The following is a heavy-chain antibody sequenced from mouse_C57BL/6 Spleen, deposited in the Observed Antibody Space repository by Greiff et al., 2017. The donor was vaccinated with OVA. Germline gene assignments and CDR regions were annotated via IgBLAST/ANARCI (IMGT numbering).Heavy chain of an antibody. CDR2: IYPRSGNT. J-gene: IGHJ2*01. CDR3: AGTGFDY. CDR1: GYTFTSYG. Sequence: QVQLQQPGAELARPGASVKLSCKASGYTFTSYGISWVKQRTGQGLEWIGEIYPRSGNTYYNEKFKGKATLTADKSSSTAYMELRSLTSEDSAVYFCAGTGFDYWGQGTTLTGSS. V-gene: IGHV1-81*01.